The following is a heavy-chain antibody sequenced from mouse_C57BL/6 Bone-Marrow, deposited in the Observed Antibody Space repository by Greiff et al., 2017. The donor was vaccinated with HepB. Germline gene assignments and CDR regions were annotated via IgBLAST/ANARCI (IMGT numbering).Heavy chain of an antibody. V-gene: IGHV1-42*01. J-gene: IGHJ3*01. CDR1: GYSFTGYY. CDR2: INPSTGGT. Sequence: VQLQQSGPELVKPGASVKISCKASGYSFTGYYMNWVKQSPEKSLEWIGEINPSTGGTTYNQKFKAKATLTVDKSSSTAYMQLKSLTSEDSAVYYCARREWLLLFFDYWGQGTLVTVSA. D-gene: IGHD2-3*01. CDR3: ARREWLLLFFDY.